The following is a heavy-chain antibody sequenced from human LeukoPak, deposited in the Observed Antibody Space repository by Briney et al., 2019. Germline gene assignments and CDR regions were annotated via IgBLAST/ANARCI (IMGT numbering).Heavy chain of an antibody. CDR3: VNHLVGATHPPGGFDN. Sequence: AGGSLRLSCTASGFTFITFSMSWVRQAPGKGLEWVSIISGSGGYTYYAESVKGRFTISRDNSKNTLYLQMNSLRAEDTAVYYCVNHLVGATHPPGGFDNWGQGTLVTVSS. V-gene: IGHV3-23*01. D-gene: IGHD1-26*01. CDR2: ISGSGGYT. J-gene: IGHJ4*02. CDR1: GFTFITFS.